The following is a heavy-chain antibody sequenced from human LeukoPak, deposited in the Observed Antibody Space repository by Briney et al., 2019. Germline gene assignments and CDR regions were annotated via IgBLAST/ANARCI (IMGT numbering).Heavy chain of an antibody. CDR3: ARDAYDSNGYPLDY. CDR2: ISYGGSNK. D-gene: IGHD3-22*01. Sequence: GGSLRLSCAASGFTFSSYAMHWVRQAPGKGLEWVAVISYGGSNKYYADSVKGRFTISRDNSKNTLYLQMNSLRAEDTAVYYCARDAYDSNGYPLDYWGQGTLVTVSS. V-gene: IGHV3-30-3*01. J-gene: IGHJ4*02. CDR1: GFTFSSYA.